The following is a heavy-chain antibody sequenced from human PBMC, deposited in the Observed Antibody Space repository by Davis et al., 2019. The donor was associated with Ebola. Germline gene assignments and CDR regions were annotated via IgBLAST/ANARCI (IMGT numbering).Heavy chain of an antibody. V-gene: IGHV4-34*01. Sequence: MPSETLSLTCAVYGGSFSGYYWSWIRQPPGKGLEWIGEINHSGSTNYNPSLKSRVTISVDTSKNQFSLKLSSVTAADTAVYYCARGRTGRYWGQGTLVTVSS. CDR2: INHSGST. CDR1: GGSFSGYY. CDR3: ARGRTGRY. J-gene: IGHJ4*02.